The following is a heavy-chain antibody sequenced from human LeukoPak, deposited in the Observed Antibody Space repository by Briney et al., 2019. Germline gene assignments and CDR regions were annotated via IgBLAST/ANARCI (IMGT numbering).Heavy chain of an antibody. J-gene: IGHJ6*03. CDR3: ARGRGIFGYSGYGFPEDYYMDV. D-gene: IGHD5-12*01. CDR1: GGSFSGYY. CDR2: INHSGST. Sequence: SETLSLTCAVYGGSFSGYYWSWIRQPPGKGLEWIGEINHSGSTNYNPSLKSRVTISVDTSKNQFSLKLSSVIAADTAVYYCARGRGIFGYSGYGFPEDYYMDVWGKGTTVTVSS. V-gene: IGHV4-34*01.